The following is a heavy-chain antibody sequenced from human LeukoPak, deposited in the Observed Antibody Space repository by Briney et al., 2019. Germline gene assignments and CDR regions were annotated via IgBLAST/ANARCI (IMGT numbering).Heavy chain of an antibody. CDR3: ARHLGTSGPFGG. D-gene: IGHD3-16*01. Sequence: SETLSLTCAVYGGSFSGYYWSWIRQPPGKGLEWIGEINHSGSTNYNPPLKSRVTISVDTSKNQFSLKLSSVTAADTAVYYCARHLGTSGPFGGWGQGTLVTVSS. CDR1: GGSFSGYY. CDR2: INHSGST. J-gene: IGHJ4*02. V-gene: IGHV4-34*01.